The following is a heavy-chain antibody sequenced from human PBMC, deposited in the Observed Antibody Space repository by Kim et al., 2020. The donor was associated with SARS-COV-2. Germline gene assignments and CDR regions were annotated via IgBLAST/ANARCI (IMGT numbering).Heavy chain of an antibody. J-gene: IGHJ4*02. Sequence: GGSLRLSCAAYGMNFDEFAMHWVRQVPGMGLEWVSLISGDGAATLYSDSVKGRFTVSRDNTQNSLILPMNNLRREDTGLYFCASLGQGYYDFWSANFDVWGQGSHVTVSS. CDR3: ASLGQGYYDFWSANFDV. CDR1: GMNFDEFA. CDR2: ISGDGAAT. V-gene: IGHV3-43*02. D-gene: IGHD3-3*01.